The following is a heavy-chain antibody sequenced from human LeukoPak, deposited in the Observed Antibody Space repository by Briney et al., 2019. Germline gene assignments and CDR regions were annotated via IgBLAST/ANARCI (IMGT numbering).Heavy chain of an antibody. J-gene: IGHJ4*02. Sequence: SVKVSCKASGYTFTSYGISWVRQAPGQGLEWMGGIIPIFGTANYAQKFQGRVTITADESTSTAYMELSSLRSEDTAVYYCARDPCSSTSCYVRYWGQGTLVTVSS. CDR1: GYTFTSYG. CDR3: ARDPCSSTSCYVRY. D-gene: IGHD2-2*01. CDR2: IIPIFGTA. V-gene: IGHV1-69*13.